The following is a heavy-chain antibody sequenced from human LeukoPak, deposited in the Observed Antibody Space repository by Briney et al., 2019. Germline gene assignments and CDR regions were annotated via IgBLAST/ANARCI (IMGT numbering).Heavy chain of an antibody. CDR3: ARDPYSGSYGNYYYYFMDV. J-gene: IGHJ6*03. CDR2: ISSSGSTI. Sequence: NPGGSLRLSCAASGFTFSDYYMSWIRQAPGKGLEWVSYISSSGSTIYYADSVKGRFTISRDNAKNSLYLQMNSLRAEDTAVYYCARDPYSGSYGNYYYYFMDVWGKGTTVTISS. CDR1: GFTFSDYY. V-gene: IGHV3-11*04. D-gene: IGHD1-26*01.